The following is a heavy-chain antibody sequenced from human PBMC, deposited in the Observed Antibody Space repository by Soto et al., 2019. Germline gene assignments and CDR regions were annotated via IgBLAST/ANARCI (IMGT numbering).Heavy chain of an antibody. CDR2: IIPIFGTA. J-gene: IGHJ4*02. D-gene: IGHD6-19*01. V-gene: IGHV1-69*12. CDR1: GGTFSSYA. CDR3: ARDLGAVAGTEVLLPN. Sequence: QVQLVQSGAEVKKPGSSVKVSCKASGGTFSSYAISWVRQAPGQGLEWMGGIIPIFGTANYAQKFQGRVTIPADEATSAAYMELSSLRSEDTAVYYCARDLGAVAGTEVLLPNWGQGTLVTVSS.